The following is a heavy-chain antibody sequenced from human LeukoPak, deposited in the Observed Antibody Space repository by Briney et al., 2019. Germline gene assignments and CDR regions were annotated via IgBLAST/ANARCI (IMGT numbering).Heavy chain of an antibody. J-gene: IGHJ4*02. CDR3: ARGCDILTGYSDLDY. V-gene: IGHV1-18*01. Sequence: ASVKVSCKASGYTFTSYGISWVRQAPGQGLEWMGWISAYNGNTNYAQKLQGRVTMTTDTSTSTAYMELRSLRSDDTAVYYCARGCDILTGYSDLDYWGQGTLVTVSS. CDR1: GYTFTSYG. CDR2: ISAYNGNT. D-gene: IGHD3-9*01.